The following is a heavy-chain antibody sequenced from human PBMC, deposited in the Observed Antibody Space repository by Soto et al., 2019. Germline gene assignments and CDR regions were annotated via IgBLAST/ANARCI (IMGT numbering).Heavy chain of an antibody. V-gene: IGHV3-23*01. CDR1: EFDFSNYA. Sequence: PGGSLRLSCAASEFDFSNYAMAWVRQAPGKGLEWVSHITASGATTYYADSVKGRFTISRDNSKNTVYLHMSALRVEDTAIFFCAKDRASGSGSSYDYWGQGTMVTVS. CDR3: AKDRASGSGSSYDY. J-gene: IGHJ4*02. CDR2: ITASGATT. D-gene: IGHD1-26*01.